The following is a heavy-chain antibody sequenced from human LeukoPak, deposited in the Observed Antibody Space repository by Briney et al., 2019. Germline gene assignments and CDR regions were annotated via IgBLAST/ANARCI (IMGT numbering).Heavy chain of an antibody. Sequence: SETLSLTCTVSGGSINRYYRSWIRQPPGKGLEWIGYISYSGSTNYNPSLKSRVIISVDTSKNQFSLKLNSVTAADTAVYYCARDLHYFDSSGYYLYYFDSWGQGTLVTVSS. V-gene: IGHV4-59*01. CDR2: ISYSGST. J-gene: IGHJ4*02. CDR1: GGSINRYY. D-gene: IGHD3-22*01. CDR3: ARDLHYFDSSGYYLYYFDS.